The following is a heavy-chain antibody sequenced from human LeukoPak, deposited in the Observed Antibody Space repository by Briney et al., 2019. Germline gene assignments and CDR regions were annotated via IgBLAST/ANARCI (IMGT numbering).Heavy chain of an antibody. D-gene: IGHD3-10*01. CDR2: IKSNSDGGTA. CDR1: GFSLDNAW. Sequence: GGSLRLSCAASGFSLDNAWMSWVRQAPGKGLEWVGRIKSNSDGGTADYSTPVKGRFTISRDDSKNTLYVQMNTLKTEDTAVYYCTTAPYYYRSGSRIDYWGKGTLVAVSS. J-gene: IGHJ4*02. CDR3: TTAPYYYRSGSRIDY. V-gene: IGHV3-15*01.